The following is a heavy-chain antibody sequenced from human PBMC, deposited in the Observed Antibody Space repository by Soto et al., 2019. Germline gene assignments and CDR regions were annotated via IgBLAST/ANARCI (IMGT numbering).Heavy chain of an antibody. CDR2: ISPDGDMT. D-gene: IGHD3-3*01. V-gene: IGHV3-74*01. J-gene: IGHJ4*02. Sequence: EAQMVESGGGLVQPGGSLRLSCEVSGFTFSSYWMHWVRQAPGKGLVWVSHISPDGDMTAYADSVKGRFSISRDNNKKTLYLHMKSLRAEDTAVYFCASLSAPTDYWGQGTLVTVSS. CDR1: GFTFSSYW. CDR3: ASLSAPTDY.